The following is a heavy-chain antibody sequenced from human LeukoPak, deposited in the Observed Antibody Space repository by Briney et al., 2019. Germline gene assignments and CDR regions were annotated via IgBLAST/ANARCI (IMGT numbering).Heavy chain of an antibody. J-gene: IGHJ5*02. CDR3: ARDIVVVPAATLYNWFHP. CDR2: ISAYNGNT. CDR1: GYTFTSYG. D-gene: IGHD2-2*01. V-gene: IGHV1-18*01. Sequence: GASVKVSCKASGYTFTSYGISWLRQAPGQGLEWMGCISAYNGNTNYAQKLQGRVTMTTDTSTSTAYMELRSLRSDDTAVYYCARDIVVVPAATLYNWFHPWGQATLVTVSS.